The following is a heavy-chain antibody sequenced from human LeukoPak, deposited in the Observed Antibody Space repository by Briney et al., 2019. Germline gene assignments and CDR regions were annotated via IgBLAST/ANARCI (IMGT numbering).Heavy chain of an antibody. CDR3: ARGEDGFWSGYVEH. CDR1: GFTFNSYA. D-gene: IGHD3-3*01. J-gene: IGHJ1*01. CDR2: TSYDGNNK. Sequence: GGSLRLSCAASGFTFNSYALHWVRQAPGKGLERVAVTSYDGNNKYYAESVKGRFTISRDNSKSMLYHQMNSLRPEDTAVYYCARGEDGFWSGYVEHWGQGTLVTVSS. V-gene: IGHV3-30-3*01.